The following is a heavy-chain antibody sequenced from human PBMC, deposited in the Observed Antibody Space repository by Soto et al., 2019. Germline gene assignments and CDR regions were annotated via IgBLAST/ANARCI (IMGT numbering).Heavy chain of an antibody. CDR3: ARCFCAGTYCTSSSCYFDY. J-gene: IGHJ4*02. D-gene: IGHD2-2*01. Sequence: SETLSLTCTVSGGSISSSSYYWGWIRQPPGKGLEWIGSIYYNGNTHYNPSLKSRVTISVDTSKNQFSLKLTSVTAADTAVYFCARCFCAGTYCTSSSCYFDYWGQGSLVTVSS. CDR2: IYYNGNT. CDR1: GGSISSSSYY. V-gene: IGHV4-39*01.